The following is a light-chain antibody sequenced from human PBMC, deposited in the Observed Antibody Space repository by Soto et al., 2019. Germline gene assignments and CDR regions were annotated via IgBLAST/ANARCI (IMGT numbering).Light chain of an antibody. CDR3: QQYDNWPLWT. Sequence: PGERATLSCRASQSVGSNVAWYQQKPGQAPRLVIYAASTRATGIPARFSGSGSGTEFTLTISSLLSEDFALYYCQQYDNWPLWTFGQGTKVEIK. J-gene: IGKJ1*01. V-gene: IGKV3-15*01. CDR2: AAS. CDR1: QSVGSN.